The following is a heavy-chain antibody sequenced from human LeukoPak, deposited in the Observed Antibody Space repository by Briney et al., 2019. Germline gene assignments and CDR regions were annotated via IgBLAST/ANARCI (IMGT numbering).Heavy chain of an antibody. V-gene: IGHV3-43*01. CDR1: GFTFDDYT. Sequence: GGSLRLSCAASGFTFDDYTMHWVRQAPGKGLEWVSLISWDGGSTYYADSVKGRFTISRDNFKNTLYLQMNSLRAEDTAVYYRAIALIDNHDYFDYWGQGTLVTVSS. CDR2: ISWDGGST. J-gene: IGHJ4*02. D-gene: IGHD2-8*01. CDR3: AIALIDNHDYFDY.